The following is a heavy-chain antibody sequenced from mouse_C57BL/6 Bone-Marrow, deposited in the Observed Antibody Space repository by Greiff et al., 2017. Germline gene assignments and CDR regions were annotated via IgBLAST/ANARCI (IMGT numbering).Heavy chain of an antibody. J-gene: IGHJ2*01. CDR3: AGRLLLFAY. CDR2: ISSGSSTI. CDR1: GFTFSDYG. V-gene: IGHV5-17*01. Sequence: DVKLVESGGGLVKPGGSLKLSCAASGFTFSDYGMHWVRQAPEKGLEWVAYISSGSSTIYYADTVKGRFTISRDNAKNTLFLQMTSLRSEDTAMYYCAGRLLLFAYWGQGTPLTVSS. D-gene: IGHD2-3*01.